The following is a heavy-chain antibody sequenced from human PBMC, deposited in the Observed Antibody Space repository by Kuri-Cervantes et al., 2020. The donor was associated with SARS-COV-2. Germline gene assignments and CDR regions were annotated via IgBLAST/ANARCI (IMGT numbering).Heavy chain of an antibody. CDR3: ARDTYYDILTGYSPLGFDP. Sequence: SETPSLTCAVYGGSISSYYWSWIRQPAGKGLEWIGRIYTSGSTNYNPSLKSRVTMSVDTSKNQFSLKLSSVTAADTAVYYCARDTYYDILTGYSPLGFDPWGQGTLVTVSS. D-gene: IGHD3-9*01. V-gene: IGHV4-4*07. CDR2: IYTSGST. J-gene: IGHJ5*02. CDR1: GGSISSYY.